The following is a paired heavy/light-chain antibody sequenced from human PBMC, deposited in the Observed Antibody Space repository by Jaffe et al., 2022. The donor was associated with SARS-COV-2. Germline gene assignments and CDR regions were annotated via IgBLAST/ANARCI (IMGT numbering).Light chain of an antibody. CDR2: GAA. J-gene: IGKJ2*01. V-gene: IGKV3-20*01. CDR1: QSVSSNY. CDR3: QQYGSSPPYT. Sequence: EIVLTQSPGTLSLSPGERATLSCRASQSVSSNYLAWYQQKPGQAPRLLIYGAASRATGIPDRFSGSGSGTDFSLTISRLESEDFAVYYCQQYGSSPPYTFGQGTKLEIK.
Heavy chain of an antibody. J-gene: IGHJ4*02. D-gene: IGHD3-10*01. CDR2: ISWNSGSI. V-gene: IGHV3-9*01. CDR3: AKDMNYYGSGSYYNGPQGR. Sequence: EVQLVESGGGLVQPGRSLRLSCAAYGFTFEDYAMHWVRQAPGKGLEWVSGISWNSGSIGYADSVKGRFTISRDNAKNSLYLQMNSLRAEDTALYYCAKDMNYYGSGSYYNGPQGRWGQGTLVTVSS. CDR1: GFTFEDYA.